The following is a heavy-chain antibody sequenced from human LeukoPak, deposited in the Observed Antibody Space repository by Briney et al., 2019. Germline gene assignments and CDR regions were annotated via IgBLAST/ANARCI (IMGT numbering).Heavy chain of an antibody. J-gene: IGHJ4*02. CDR2: ISGSGGST. Sequence: GGSLRLSCATSGFTFSSYAMSWVRQAPGKGLEWVSAISGSGGSTYYADSVKGRFTISRDNSKNTLYLQMNSLRAEDTAVYYCAKGTHYSSSSVGIGYWGQGTLVTVSS. D-gene: IGHD6-6*01. V-gene: IGHV3-23*01. CDR3: AKGTHYSSSSVGIGY. CDR1: GFTFSSYA.